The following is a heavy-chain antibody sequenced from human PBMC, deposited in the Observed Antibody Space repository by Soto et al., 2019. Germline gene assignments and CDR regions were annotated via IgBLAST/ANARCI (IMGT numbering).Heavy chain of an antibody. V-gene: IGHV1-58*01. D-gene: IGHD3-10*01. J-gene: IGHJ4*02. CDR2: IVVGSGNT. CDR3: AASRGVMGVSRY. CDR1: GFTFTSSA. Sequence: GASVKVSCKASGFTFTSSAVQWVRQARGQRLEWIGWIVVGSGNTNYAQKFQERVTITRDMSTSTAYMELSSLRSEDTAVYYCAASRGVMGVSRYWGQGTLVTVSS.